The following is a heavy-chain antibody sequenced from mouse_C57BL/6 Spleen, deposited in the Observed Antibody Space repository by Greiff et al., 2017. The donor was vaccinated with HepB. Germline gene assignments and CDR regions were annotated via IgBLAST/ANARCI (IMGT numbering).Heavy chain of an antibody. CDR3: ARGHYYGSSFDY. J-gene: IGHJ2*01. V-gene: IGHV1-59*01. D-gene: IGHD1-1*01. CDR2: IDPSDSYT. CDR1: GYTFTSYW. Sequence: QVQLQQPGAELVRPGTSVKLSCKASGYTFTSYWMHWVKQRPGQGLEWIGVIDPSDSYTNYNQKFKGKATLTVDTSSSTAYMHLSSLTSEDSAVYYCARGHYYGSSFDYWGQGTTLTVSS.